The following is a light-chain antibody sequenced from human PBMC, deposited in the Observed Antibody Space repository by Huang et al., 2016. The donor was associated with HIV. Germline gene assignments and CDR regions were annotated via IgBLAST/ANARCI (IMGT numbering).Light chain of an antibody. CDR1: QTIGAY. Sequence: EVVLTQSPPTLSLFPGATATLSCRASQTIGAYVAWCQKRPGQGPRLLIYDGSNRAAGVPARISGAGSGTTFTLSISGLESEDFGVYYCQQRRSWPLTFGGGTKVEV. J-gene: IGKJ4*01. CDR2: DGS. V-gene: IGKV3-11*01. CDR3: QQRRSWPLT.